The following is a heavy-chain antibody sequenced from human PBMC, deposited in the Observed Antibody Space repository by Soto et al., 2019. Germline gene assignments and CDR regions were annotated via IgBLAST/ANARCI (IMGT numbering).Heavy chain of an antibody. D-gene: IGHD3-3*01. Sequence: EVQLLESGGGLAQPGGPRRLSWAPPGFPFTSFPLGGAPGSPGGGLQGVSTFSASGGATYYADSVQGRFTISRDNSKNTLYLQMDGLTADDTAMYYCVKDGLGGTTTFNWFDPWGQGTLVTVSS. V-gene: IGHV3-23*01. CDR1: GFPFTSFP. J-gene: IGHJ5*02. CDR3: VKDGLGGTTTFNWFDP. CDR2: FSASGGAT.